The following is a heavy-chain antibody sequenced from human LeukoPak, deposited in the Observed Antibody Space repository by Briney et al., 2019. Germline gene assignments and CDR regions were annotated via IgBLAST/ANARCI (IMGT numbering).Heavy chain of an antibody. V-gene: IGHV3-30*18. Sequence: PGRSLRLSCAASGFTFSSYGMHWVRQAPGKGLEWVAVISYDGSNKYYADSVKGRFTISRDNSKSTLYLQMNSLRAEDTAVYYCAKPIRWLQPPLDYWGQGTLVTVSS. J-gene: IGHJ4*02. CDR3: AKPIRWLQPPLDY. D-gene: IGHD5-12*01. CDR1: GFTFSSYG. CDR2: ISYDGSNK.